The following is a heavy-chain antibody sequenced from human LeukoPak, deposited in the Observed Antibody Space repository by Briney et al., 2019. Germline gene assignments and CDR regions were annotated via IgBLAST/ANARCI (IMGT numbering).Heavy chain of an antibody. CDR2: INPNSGGT. Sequence: ASAKVSCKASGYTFTGYYMHWVRQAPGQGLEWMGWINPNSGGTNYAQKFQGRVTMTRDTSISTAYMELSRLRSDDTAVYYCARDYYYGSGSWDFDYWGQGTLVTVSS. J-gene: IGHJ4*02. CDR3: ARDYYYGSGSWDFDY. CDR1: GYTFTGYY. D-gene: IGHD3-10*01. V-gene: IGHV1-2*02.